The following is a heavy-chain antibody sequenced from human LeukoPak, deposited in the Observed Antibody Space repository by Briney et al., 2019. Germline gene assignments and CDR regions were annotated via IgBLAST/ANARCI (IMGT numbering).Heavy chain of an antibody. CDR1: GFTFSSYA. D-gene: IGHD3-3*01. Sequence: GGSLRLSCAASGFTFSSYAMHWVRQAPGKGLEWVAVISYDGSNKYYADSVKGRFTISRDNSKNTLYLQMNSLRAEDTAVYYCARPQYCDFWSGPHDAFDIWGQGTMVTVSS. J-gene: IGHJ3*02. V-gene: IGHV3-30*01. CDR2: ISYDGSNK. CDR3: ARPQYCDFWSGPHDAFDI.